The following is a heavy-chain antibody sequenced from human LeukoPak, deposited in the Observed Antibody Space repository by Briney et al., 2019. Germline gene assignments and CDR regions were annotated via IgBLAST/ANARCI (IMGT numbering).Heavy chain of an antibody. Sequence: SETLSLTCTASGGSISSSSYYWGWIRQPPGKGLEWLGSIYYSGSTYYNPSLKSRVTISVDTSKNQFSLKLSSVTAADTAVYYCATANTMIVVVGAFDIWGQGTMVTVSS. CDR3: ATANTMIVVVGAFDI. J-gene: IGHJ3*02. CDR2: IYYSGST. V-gene: IGHV4-39*01. D-gene: IGHD3-22*01. CDR1: GGSISSSSYY.